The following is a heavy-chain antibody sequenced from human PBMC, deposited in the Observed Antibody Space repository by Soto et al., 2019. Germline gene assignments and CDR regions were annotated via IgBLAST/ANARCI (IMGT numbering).Heavy chain of an antibody. J-gene: IGHJ6*02. D-gene: IGHD2-15*01. CDR3: VRMNADTYSRCYAMDV. CDR2: IFSDAER. CDR1: GFSLSNGRMG. Sequence: QVTLKESGPVLVKPTEALTLTCTISGFSLSNGRMGVSWIRQSPGKALEWLAHIFSDAERSYSSSMQSRLTIATDTSGTQVVLSMTNMDPVDTGTYFCVRMNADTYSRCYAMDVWGQGTTVTVSS. V-gene: IGHV2-26*03.